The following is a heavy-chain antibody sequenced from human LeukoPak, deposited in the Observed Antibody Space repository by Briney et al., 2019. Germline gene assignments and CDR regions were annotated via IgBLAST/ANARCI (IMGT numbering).Heavy chain of an antibody. J-gene: IGHJ4*02. Sequence: ASVKVFCKASGYTVTGHYLHWVRQAPGQGLEWMGWLNPNSGGTNYAQKFQGRVTMTRDTSINTAYTELNSLTSDDTAMYYCAKDAYSGFSSSYNMDSWGQGTLVTVSS. V-gene: IGHV1-2*02. D-gene: IGHD5-18*01. CDR1: GYTVTGHY. CDR3: AKDAYSGFSSSYNMDS. CDR2: LNPNSGGT.